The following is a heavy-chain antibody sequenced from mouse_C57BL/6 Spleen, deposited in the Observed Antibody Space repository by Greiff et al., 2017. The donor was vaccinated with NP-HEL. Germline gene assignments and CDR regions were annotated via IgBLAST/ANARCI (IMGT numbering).Heavy chain of an antibody. Sequence: EVLLVESGGGLVKPGGSLKLSCAASGFTFSDYGMHWVRQAPEKGLEWVAYISSGSSTIYYADTVKGRFTLSRDNAKNTLVLQMTSLRSEDTAMYYCAMDYYGSRGYWGKGTTLTVSS. V-gene: IGHV5-17*01. CDR1: GFTFSDYG. CDR3: AMDYYGSRGY. J-gene: IGHJ2*01. CDR2: ISSGSSTI. D-gene: IGHD1-1*01.